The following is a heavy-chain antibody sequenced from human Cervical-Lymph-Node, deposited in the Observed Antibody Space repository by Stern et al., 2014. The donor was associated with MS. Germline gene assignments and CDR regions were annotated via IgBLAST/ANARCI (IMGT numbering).Heavy chain of an antibody. D-gene: IGHD2-2*01. CDR2: IYDSGST. CDR3: ARDYCSSTNCYSGWFDP. CDR1: GGSISSGGFY. J-gene: IGHJ5*02. Sequence: QLQLQESGPRLVKPSQTLSLTCTVSGGSISSGGFYWSWIRQHPGKGLEWIGYIYDSGSTYYNPSLKSRVIISLDTSKNQFSLQLRSVTAADTAVYYCARDYCSSTNCYSGWFDPWGQGTLVTVSS. V-gene: IGHV4-31*03.